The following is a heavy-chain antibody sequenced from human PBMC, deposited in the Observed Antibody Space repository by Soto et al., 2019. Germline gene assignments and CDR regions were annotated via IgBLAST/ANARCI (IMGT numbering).Heavy chain of an antibody. CDR3: ANCRLPAIPAAADY. Sequence: GASVKVSCKTSGYTFTSFQMHWVRQPPGQGLEWMGIINPGSGSTNYAQKFQGRVTMTSDTSTRTIYMELSSLRSEDTAVYYCANCRLPAIPAAADYWGQGTLVTAPQ. V-gene: IGHV1-46*01. CDR2: INPGSGST. CDR1: GYTFTSFQ. D-gene: IGHD2-2*01. J-gene: IGHJ4*02.